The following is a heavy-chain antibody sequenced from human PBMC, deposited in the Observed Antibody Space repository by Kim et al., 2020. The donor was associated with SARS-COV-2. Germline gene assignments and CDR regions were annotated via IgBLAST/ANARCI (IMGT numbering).Heavy chain of an antibody. CDR2: INHSGST. D-gene: IGHD2-21*02. V-gene: IGHV4-34*01. CDR3: ARRVVLVTAIPNYGMDV. Sequence: SETLSLTCAVYGGSFSGYYWSWIRQPPGKGLEWIGEINHSGSTNYNPSLKSRVTISVDTSKNQFSLKLSSVTAADTAVYYCARRVVLVTAIPNYGMDVWGQGTTVTVSS. CDR1: GGSFSGYY. J-gene: IGHJ6*02.